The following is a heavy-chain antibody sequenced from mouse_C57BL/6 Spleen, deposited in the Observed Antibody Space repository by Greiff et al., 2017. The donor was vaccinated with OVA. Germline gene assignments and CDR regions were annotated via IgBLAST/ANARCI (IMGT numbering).Heavy chain of an antibody. J-gene: IGHJ2*01. CDR2: IWWDDDK. CDR1: GFSLSTFGMG. Sequence: QVTLKVSGPGLLQPSPSLSLTCSFSGFSLSTFGMGVGWLRHPSGKGLVWLAHIWWDDDKYYNPALKSRPSISKDTSKNQVFLKIANVDTADTSTYYSARYRNGYFDYWGQGTTLTVSS. V-gene: IGHV8-8*01. CDR3: ARYRNGYFDY.